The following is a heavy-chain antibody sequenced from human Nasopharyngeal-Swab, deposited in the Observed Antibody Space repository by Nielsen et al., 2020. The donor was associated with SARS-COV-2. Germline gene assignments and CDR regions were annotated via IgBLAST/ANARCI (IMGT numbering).Heavy chain of an antibody. J-gene: IGHJ4*01. V-gene: IGHV4-59*01. Sequence: SETLPLTCIVSGGSISNYYWNWIRQPPGKELEWIGHISYTGSTAYNPSVESRVTISLDRSRNQFSLRLTSVTAADTAVYYCARDQNGNSFYFDSWGQGTLVTVSS. CDR2: ISYTGST. CDR1: GGSISNYY. CDR3: ARDQNGNSFYFDS. D-gene: IGHD4-23*01.